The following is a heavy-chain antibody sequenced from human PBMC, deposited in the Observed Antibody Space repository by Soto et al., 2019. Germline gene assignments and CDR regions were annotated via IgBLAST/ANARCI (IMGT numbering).Heavy chain of an antibody. J-gene: IGHJ4*02. D-gene: IGHD6-6*01. CDR1: GGSISSSSYY. CDR2: IYYSGST. V-gene: IGHV4-39*01. Sequence: QLQLQESGPGLVKPSETLSLTCTVSGGSISSSSYYWGWIRQPPGKGLEWIGSIYYSGSTYYNPSLKSRVTISVDTSKNQFSLKLSSVTAADTAVYYCARHRVAAHLGYWGQGTLVTVSS. CDR3: ARHRVAAHLGY.